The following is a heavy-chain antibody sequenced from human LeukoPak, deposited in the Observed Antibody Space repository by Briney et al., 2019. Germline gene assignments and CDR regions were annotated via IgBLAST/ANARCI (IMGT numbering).Heavy chain of an antibody. Sequence: GASVKVSCKASGGTFSSYAMHWVRQAPGQRLEWMGWINAGNGNTKYSQKFQGRVTITRDTSASTAYMELSSLRSEDTAVYYCAREIDYYDSSDATDYWGQGTLVTVSS. D-gene: IGHD3-22*01. J-gene: IGHJ4*02. V-gene: IGHV1-3*01. CDR1: GGTFSSYA. CDR3: AREIDYYDSSDATDY. CDR2: INAGNGNT.